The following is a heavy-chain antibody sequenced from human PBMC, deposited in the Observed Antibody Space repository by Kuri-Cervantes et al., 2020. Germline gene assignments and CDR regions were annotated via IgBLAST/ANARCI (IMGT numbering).Heavy chain of an antibody. CDR3: TAQLGYYFDY. CDR1: GFTFSSYA. V-gene: IGHV3-30-3*01. CDR2: ISYDGSNK. D-gene: IGHD3-16*01. Sequence: GESLKISCAASGFTFSSYAMHWVRQAPGKGLEWVAVISYDGSNKYYADSVKGRFTISRDNSKNTLYLQMNSLKTEDTAVYYCTAQLGYYFDYWGQGTLVTVSS. J-gene: IGHJ4*02.